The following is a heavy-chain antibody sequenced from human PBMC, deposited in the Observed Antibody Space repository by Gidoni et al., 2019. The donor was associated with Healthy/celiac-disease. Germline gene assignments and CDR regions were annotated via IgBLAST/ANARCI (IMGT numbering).Heavy chain of an antibody. J-gene: IGHJ6*02. D-gene: IGHD3-10*01. Sequence: EVQLVESGGGLVQPGGSLRLSCAASGFTFSSYWMSWVRQAPGKGLEWVANIKQDGSEKYYVDSVKGRFTISRDNAKNSLYLQMNSLRAEDTAVYYCARDLYGYYGSGSYGHYYYYGMDVWGQGTTVTVSS. CDR1: GFTFSSYW. CDR2: IKQDGSEK. V-gene: IGHV3-7*03. CDR3: ARDLYGYYGSGSYGHYYYYGMDV.